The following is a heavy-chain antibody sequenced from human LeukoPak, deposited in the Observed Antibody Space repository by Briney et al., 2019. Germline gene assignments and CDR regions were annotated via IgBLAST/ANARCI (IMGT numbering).Heavy chain of an antibody. D-gene: IGHD2-2*01. V-gene: IGHV4-34*01. CDR2: INYSGST. CDR3: ARALPFSDIVVVPTYYYYGMDV. J-gene: IGHJ6*02. CDR1: GGSFSGYY. Sequence: SETLSLTCAVYGGSFSGYYWSWIRQPPGKGLEWVGEINYSGSTNYNPSLKSRVTISVDTSKNQFSLKLSSVTAADTAVYYCARALPFSDIVVVPTYYYYGMDVWGQGTTVTVSS.